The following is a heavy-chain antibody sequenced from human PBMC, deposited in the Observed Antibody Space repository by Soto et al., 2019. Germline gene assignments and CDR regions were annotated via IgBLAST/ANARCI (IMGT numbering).Heavy chain of an antibody. CDR2: INHSGST. CDR1: GGSFSGYY. D-gene: IGHD3-10*01. CDR3: ARGGTYYYGSGRGFDP. Sequence: SETLSLTCAVYGGSFSGYYWSWIRQPPGKGLEWIGEINHSGSTNYNPSLKSRVTISVDTSKNQFSLKLSSVTAADTAVYYCARGGTYYYGSGRGFDPWGQGTLVTVSS. V-gene: IGHV4-34*01. J-gene: IGHJ5*02.